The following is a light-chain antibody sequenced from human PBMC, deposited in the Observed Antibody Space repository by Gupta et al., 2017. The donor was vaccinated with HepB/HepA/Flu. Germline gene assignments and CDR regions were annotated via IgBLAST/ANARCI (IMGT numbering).Light chain of an antibody. J-gene: IGLJ2*01. Sequence: QSVLTQPPSASGTPGQRVTIYCSGSSSNIGSNFVYWYQQLPGTAPKLLIYRNTQRPSGVPARFSGSKSGTSASLSISGLRSEDEADYYCAGWDDSLSGVVFGGGTKLTVL. CDR2: RNT. V-gene: IGLV1-47*01. CDR1: SSNIGSNF. CDR3: AGWDDSLSGVV.